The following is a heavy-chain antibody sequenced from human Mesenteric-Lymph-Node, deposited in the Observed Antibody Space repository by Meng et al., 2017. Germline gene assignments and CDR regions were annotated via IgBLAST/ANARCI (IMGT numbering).Heavy chain of an antibody. D-gene: IGHD6-19*01. Sequence: QVQLVESGGGVVQPGRSLRLPCGASEFTFSSYPMHWVRQAPGKGLEWVAVISSDGSNKYYIDSVKGRFTISRDNSKNTLYVQMNSLRADDTAVYYCARENKAVAGVFDYWGQGTLVTVSS. CDR1: EFTFSSYP. V-gene: IGHV3-30-3*01. J-gene: IGHJ4*02. CDR2: ISSDGSNK. CDR3: ARENKAVAGVFDY.